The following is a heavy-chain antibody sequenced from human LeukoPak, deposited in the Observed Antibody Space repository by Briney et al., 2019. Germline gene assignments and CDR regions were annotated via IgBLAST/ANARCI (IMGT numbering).Heavy chain of an antibody. CDR3: ARGLREFGYYYYHMDV. D-gene: IGHD3-10*01. J-gene: IGHJ6*03. CDR1: GGSISSYY. CDR2: IYYSGST. Sequence: PSETLSLTCTVSGGSISSYYWSWIRQPPGKGLEWIGYIYYSGSTNYSPSLKSRVTISVDTSKNQFSLKLSSVTAADTAVYYCARGLREFGYYYYHMDVWGKGTTVTVSS. V-gene: IGHV4-59*12.